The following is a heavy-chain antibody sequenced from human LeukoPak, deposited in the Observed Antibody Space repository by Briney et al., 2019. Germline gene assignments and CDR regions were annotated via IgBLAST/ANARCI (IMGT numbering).Heavy chain of an antibody. CDR2: INHSGST. Sequence: SETLSLTCAVCGGSFSGYYWSWIRQPPGKGLEWIGEINHSGSTNYNPSLKSRVTISVDTPKNQFSLKLSSVTAADTAVYYCARGPNYYDSSGYYFFDYWGQGTLVTVSS. CDR1: GGSFSGYY. J-gene: IGHJ4*02. D-gene: IGHD3-22*01. CDR3: ARGPNYYDSSGYYFFDY. V-gene: IGHV4-34*01.